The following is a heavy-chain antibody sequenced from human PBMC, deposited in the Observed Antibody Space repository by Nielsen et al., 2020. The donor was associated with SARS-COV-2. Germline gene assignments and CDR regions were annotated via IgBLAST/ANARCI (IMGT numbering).Heavy chain of an antibody. CDR1: GGSISSSSYY. CDR2: IYYSGST. Sequence: SATLSLTCTVSGGSISSSSYYWSWIRQPPGKGLEWIGYIYYSGSTNYNPSLKSRVTISVDTSKNQFSLKLSSVTAADTAVYYCARDPRWGDYDAFDIWGQGTMVTVSS. D-gene: IGHD2-21*01. CDR3: ARDPRWGDYDAFDI. J-gene: IGHJ3*02. V-gene: IGHV4-61*01.